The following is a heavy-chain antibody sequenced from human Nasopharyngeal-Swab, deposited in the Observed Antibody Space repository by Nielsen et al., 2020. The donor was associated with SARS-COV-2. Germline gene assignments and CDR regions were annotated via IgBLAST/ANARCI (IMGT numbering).Heavy chain of an antibody. D-gene: IGHD2-2*01. V-gene: IGHV1-46*01. Sequence: ASVKVSCKASGYTFTSYYMHWVRQAPGQGLERMGIINPSGGSTSYAQKFQGRVTMTRDTSTSTVYMELSSLRSEDTAVYYCAARGSCSSTSCYADYWGQGTLVTVSS. CDR2: INPSGGST. J-gene: IGHJ4*02. CDR3: AARGSCSSTSCYADY. CDR1: GYTFTSYY.